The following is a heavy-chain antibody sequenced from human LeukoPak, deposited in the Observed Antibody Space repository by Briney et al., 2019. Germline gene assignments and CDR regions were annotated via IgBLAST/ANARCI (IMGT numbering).Heavy chain of an antibody. CDR1: GGSISNYY. V-gene: IGHV4-59*08. CDR3: ARFISAGVYYFDY. J-gene: IGHJ4*02. CDR2: IYYSGST. Sequence: SETLSLTCTVSGGSISNYYWSWIRQPPGKGLEWIGYIYYSGSTNYNPSLKSRVTISVDTSKNQFSLKLSSVTAADTAVYYCARFISAGVYYFDYWGQGTLVTVSS. D-gene: IGHD2-15*01.